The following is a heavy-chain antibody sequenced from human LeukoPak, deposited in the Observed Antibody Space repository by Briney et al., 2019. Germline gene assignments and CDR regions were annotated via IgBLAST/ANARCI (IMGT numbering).Heavy chain of an antibody. CDR3: ARRKDLDTAMVGYYYSYMDV. CDR1: GGSISSSSYY. Sequence: SSETLSLTCTVSGGSISSSSYYWGWIRQPPGKGLEWIGSIYYSGSTYYNPSLKSRVTISVDTSKNQFSLKLSSVTAADTAVYFCARRKDLDTAMVGYYYSYMDVWGKGTTVTISS. CDR2: IYYSGST. V-gene: IGHV4-39*07. J-gene: IGHJ6*03. D-gene: IGHD5-18*01.